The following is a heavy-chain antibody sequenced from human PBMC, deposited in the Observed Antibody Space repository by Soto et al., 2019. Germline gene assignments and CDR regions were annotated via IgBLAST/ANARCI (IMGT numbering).Heavy chain of an antibody. CDR1: GYTFTGYY. V-gene: IGHV1-2*04. J-gene: IGHJ6*03. Sequence: GASVKVSCKASGYTFTGYYMHWVRQAPGQGLEWMGWINPNSGGTNYAQKFQGWVTMTRDTSISTAYMELSKLRSDDTALYYCARMAYCSSTSCPQYYMDVWGKGTTVTVSS. CDR2: INPNSGGT. CDR3: ARMAYCSSTSCPQYYMDV. D-gene: IGHD2-2*01.